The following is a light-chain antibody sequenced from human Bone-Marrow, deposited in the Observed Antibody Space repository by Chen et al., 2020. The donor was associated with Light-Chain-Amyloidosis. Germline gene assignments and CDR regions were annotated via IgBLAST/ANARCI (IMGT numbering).Light chain of an antibody. Sequence: QSALTQPASVSGSPGRSITISCTGTSGDVGTYNYVSWYQQHPGKAPKVMIYAVSNRPSGVSNRFSGSKSGNTASLTISGLQGEDEADYYCSSFTSSSSYVFGPGTKVTVL. J-gene: IGLJ1*01. V-gene: IGLV2-14*01. CDR3: SSFTSSSSYV. CDR1: SGDVGTYNY. CDR2: AVS.